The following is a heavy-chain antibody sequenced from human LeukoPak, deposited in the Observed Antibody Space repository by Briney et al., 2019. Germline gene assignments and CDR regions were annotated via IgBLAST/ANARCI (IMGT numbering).Heavy chain of an antibody. CDR3: ARERWGEGQLPYFDY. CDR2: IYYIGRT. V-gene: IGHV4-31*03. CDR1: GGSISSGGYY. J-gene: IGHJ4*02. D-gene: IGHD2-2*02. Sequence: PSETLSLTCTVSGGSISSGGYYWSWIRQPPGKGLEWIGYIYYIGRTYYHPSLKSRVTISVDTSKSQFSLKLNSVTAADTAVYYCARERWGEGQLPYFDYWGQGTLVTVSS.